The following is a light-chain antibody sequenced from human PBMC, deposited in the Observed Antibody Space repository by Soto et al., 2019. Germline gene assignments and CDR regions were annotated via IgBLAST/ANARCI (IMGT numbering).Light chain of an antibody. J-gene: IGLJ1*01. Sequence: QSALTQPASVSGSPGQSITISCIGTSSDVGAYNYVSWYQHHPGKAPKLVIYEVSNRPSGVSNRFSGSKSDNTASLTISGLQAEDEAEYYCSLYTTASTYVFGTGTKVTVL. V-gene: IGLV2-14*01. CDR1: SSDVGAYNY. CDR3: SLYTTASTYV. CDR2: EVS.